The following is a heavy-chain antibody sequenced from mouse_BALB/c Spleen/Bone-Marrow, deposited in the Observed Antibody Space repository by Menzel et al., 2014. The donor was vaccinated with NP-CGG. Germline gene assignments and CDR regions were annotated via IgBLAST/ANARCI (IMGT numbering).Heavy chain of an antibody. CDR3: ARDY. CDR1: GYTFTDTW. J-gene: IGHJ2*01. Sequence: VQLQQSGPELAKPGASVKMSCKASGYTFTDTWIHWIKQRPGQGLEWIGYINPSTGYAEYNQNFKDKATLTVDKSSSTAYMHGSSLTSEDSAVYYWARDYWGQCTNLTVSS. V-gene: IGHV1-7*01. CDR2: INPSTGYA.